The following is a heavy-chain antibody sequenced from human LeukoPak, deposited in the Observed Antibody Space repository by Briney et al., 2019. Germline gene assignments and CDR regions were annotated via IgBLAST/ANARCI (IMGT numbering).Heavy chain of an antibody. CDR1: GFTFSSYA. D-gene: IGHD1-14*01. CDR3: ARDTRISVDY. J-gene: IGHJ4*02. CDR2: ISGSGGST. Sequence: GGSLRLSCAASGFTFSSYAMSWVRQAPGKGLEWVSAISGSGGSTYYADSVKGRLTISRDNAKNTLYLQMNSLRAEDTAVYYCARDTRISVDYWGQGTLVTVSS. V-gene: IGHV3-23*01.